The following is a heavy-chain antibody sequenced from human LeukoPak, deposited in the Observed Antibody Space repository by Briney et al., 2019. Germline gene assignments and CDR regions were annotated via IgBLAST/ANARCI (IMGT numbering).Heavy chain of an antibody. CDR1: GYTFTSYG. V-gene: IGHV1-18*01. D-gene: IGHD1-20*01. J-gene: IGHJ3*02. CDR2: ISAYNGNT. CDR3: ARDSYNWNDVAFDI. Sequence: GASVKVSCKASGYTFTSYGISWVRQAPGQGLEWMGWISAYNGNTNYAQKLQGRVTMTTDTSTSTAYMELRSLRSDDTAVYYCARDSYNWNDVAFDIWGQGTMVTVSS.